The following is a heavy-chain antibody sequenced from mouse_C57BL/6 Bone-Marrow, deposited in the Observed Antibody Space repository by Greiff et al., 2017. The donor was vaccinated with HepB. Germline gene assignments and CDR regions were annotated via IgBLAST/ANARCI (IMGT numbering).Heavy chain of an antibody. V-gene: IGHV1-69*01. CDR3: ARYDDYAWLAY. Sequence: VQLQQPGAELVMPGASVKLSCKASGYTFTSYWMHWVKQRPGQGLEWIGEIDPSDSYTNYNQKFKGKSTLTVDKSSSTAYMQLSSLTSEDSAVYYCARYDDYAWLAYWGQGTLVTVSA. CDR2: IDPSDSYT. CDR1: GYTFTSYW. J-gene: IGHJ3*01. D-gene: IGHD2-4*01.